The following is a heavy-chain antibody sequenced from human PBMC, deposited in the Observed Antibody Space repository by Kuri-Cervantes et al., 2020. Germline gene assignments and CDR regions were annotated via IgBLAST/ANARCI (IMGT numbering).Heavy chain of an antibody. D-gene: IGHD1-26*01. J-gene: IGHJ5*02. CDR1: GYTFTGYY. CDR2: IVVGSGNT. V-gene: IGHV1-58*02. Sequence: SVKVSCKASGYTFTGYYMHWVRQAPGQGLEWIGWIVVGSGNTNYAQKFQERVTITRDMSTSTAYMELSSLRSEDTAVYYCAADSGSYRGWFDPWGQGTLVTVSS. CDR3: AADSGSYRGWFDP.